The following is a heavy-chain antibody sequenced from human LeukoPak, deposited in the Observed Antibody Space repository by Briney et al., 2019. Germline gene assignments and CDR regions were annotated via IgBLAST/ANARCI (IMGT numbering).Heavy chain of an antibody. V-gene: IGHV4-34*01. Sequence: SETVSLTCAISGGSFTDYYWSWIRQPPGKGLEWIGDINDSASTNSSPSLKSRVVISLDTSKSQLSLKLSPVTAADTATYFCARAGRGTSSRALDYWGRGTVVTVSS. CDR1: GGSFTDYY. CDR3: ARAGRGTSSRALDY. J-gene: IGHJ4*02. D-gene: IGHD1-1*01. CDR2: INDSAST.